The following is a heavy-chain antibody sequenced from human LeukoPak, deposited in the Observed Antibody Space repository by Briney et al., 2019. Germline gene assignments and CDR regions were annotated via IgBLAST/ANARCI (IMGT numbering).Heavy chain of an antibody. CDR3: AREVLLEAGIAAAGFLFDY. Sequence: GASVKVSCKASGYTFTSYGISWVRQAPGQGLEWMGWISAHNGNTNYAQKLQGRVTMTTDTSTSTAYMELRSLRSDDTAVYYCAREVLLEAGIAAAGFLFDYWGQGTLVTVSS. CDR2: ISAHNGNT. D-gene: IGHD6-13*01. J-gene: IGHJ4*02. V-gene: IGHV1-18*01. CDR1: GYTFTSYG.